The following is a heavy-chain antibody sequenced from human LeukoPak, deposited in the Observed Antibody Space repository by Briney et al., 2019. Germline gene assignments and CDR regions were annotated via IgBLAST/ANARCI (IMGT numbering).Heavy chain of an antibody. Sequence: SETLSLTCTVSGGSISSYYWSWIRQPPGKGLEWIGYIYYSGSTNYNPSLKSRVTISVDTSKNQFSLKLSSVTAADTAVYYCARLGYCTNGVCHHDAFDIWGQGTMVTVSS. CDR1: GGSISSYY. J-gene: IGHJ3*02. CDR3: ARLGYCTNGVCHHDAFDI. V-gene: IGHV4-59*08. CDR2: IYYSGST. D-gene: IGHD2-8*01.